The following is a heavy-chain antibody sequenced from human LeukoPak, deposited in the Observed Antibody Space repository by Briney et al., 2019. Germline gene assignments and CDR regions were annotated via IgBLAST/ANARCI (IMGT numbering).Heavy chain of an antibody. J-gene: IGHJ4*02. V-gene: IGHV3-7*01. CDR3: ARVGAQYCSGGSCYIDY. CDR2: IKKDGSER. D-gene: IGHD2-15*01. Sequence: PGGSLRLSCAASGFTFSSYWMSWVRQAPGKGLEWVANIKKDGSERYYVDSVKGRFTISRDNAKNSLYLQMNSLRAEDTAVYYCARVGAQYCSGGSCYIDYWGQGTLVTVSS. CDR1: GFTFSSYW.